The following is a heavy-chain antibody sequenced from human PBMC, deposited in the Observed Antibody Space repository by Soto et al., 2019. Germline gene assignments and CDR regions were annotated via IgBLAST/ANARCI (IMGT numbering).Heavy chain of an antibody. V-gene: IGHV3-30*04. CDR2: ISFDGSNK. CDR1: GFIFDKYA. CDR3: ARDMKFTSDY. J-gene: IGHJ4*02. Sequence: QVQLVESGGGVVQPGRSLRLSCATSGFIFDKYAIHWVRQAPGQGLEWVAYISFDGSNKYYADSVKGRFTISRDGSKRTVFLQMNSLRGEDTAVYYCARDMKFTSDYWGQGALVTVSS.